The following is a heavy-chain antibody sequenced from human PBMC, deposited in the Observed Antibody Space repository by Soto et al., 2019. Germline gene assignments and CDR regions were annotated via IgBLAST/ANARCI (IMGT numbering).Heavy chain of an antibody. V-gene: IGHV1-69*01. J-gene: IGHJ5*02. Sequence: QVQLVQSGAEVKKPGSSVKVSCKASGGTFSSYAISWVRQAPEQGLDGMGGIIPIFGTANYAQKFRGKSTITADESTSTAYMELSSLRSEDTAVYYCARDSDWTAYVGWFDPWGQGTLVTVSS. CDR2: IIPIFGTA. D-gene: IGHD3-9*01. CDR1: GGTFSSYA. CDR3: ARDSDWTAYVGWFDP.